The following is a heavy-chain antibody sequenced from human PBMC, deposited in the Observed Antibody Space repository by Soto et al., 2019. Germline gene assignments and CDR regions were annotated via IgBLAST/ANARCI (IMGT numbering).Heavy chain of an antibody. CDR2: IIPIFGTA. CDR1: GGTFSSYA. J-gene: IGHJ6*02. CDR3: QDGGTGTDTYYYYGMDV. Sequence: SVKVSCKASGGTFSSYAISWVRQAPGQGLEWMGGIIPIFGTANYAQKFQGRVTITADASTSTAYMELSSLRSEDTAGYYFQDGGTGTDTYYYYGMDVWGQGTTVTVSS. D-gene: IGHD1-7*01. V-gene: IGHV1-69*13.